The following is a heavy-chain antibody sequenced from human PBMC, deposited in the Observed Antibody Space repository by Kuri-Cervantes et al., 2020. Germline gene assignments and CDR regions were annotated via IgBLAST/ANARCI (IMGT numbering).Heavy chain of an antibody. CDR2: ISAYNGNT. CDR3: ARATYSGYDWVYYYYYGMDV. V-gene: IGHV1-18*01. J-gene: IGHJ6*02. D-gene: IGHD5-12*01. CDR1: GYTFTSYG. Sequence: ASVKVSCKASGYTFTSYGISWVRQAPGQGLEWMGWISAYNGNTNYAQKLQGRVTMTTDTSTSTAYMELRSLRSDDTAVYYCARATYSGYDWVYYYYYGMDVWGQGAMVTVSS.